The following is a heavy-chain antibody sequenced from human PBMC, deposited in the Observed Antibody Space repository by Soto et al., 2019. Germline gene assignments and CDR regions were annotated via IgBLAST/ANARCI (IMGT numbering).Heavy chain of an antibody. Sequence: QVQLVQSGPEVKKPGASVKVSCEASGYTFTTSGISWVRQAPGQGLEWMGWISTYNGDTNSAQKFQGRVTMTADTSTGTAYMELMSLKSADTAVYYCARQGSWPYYYYGLDVWGQGTTVTFSS. CDR3: ARQGSWPYYYYGLDV. D-gene: IGHD1-26*01. CDR1: GYTFTTSG. J-gene: IGHJ6*02. V-gene: IGHV1-18*01. CDR2: ISTYNGDT.